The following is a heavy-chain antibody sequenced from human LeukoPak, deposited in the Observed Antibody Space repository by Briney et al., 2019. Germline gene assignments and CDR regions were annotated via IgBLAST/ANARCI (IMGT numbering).Heavy chain of an antibody. J-gene: IGHJ3*02. CDR1: GGSISSYY. V-gene: IGHV4-59*01. CDR2: IYYSGST. Sequence: SETLSLTCTVSGGSISSYYWSWIRQPPGKGLEWIGYIYYSGSTNYNPSLKSRVTISVDTSKNQLSLKLSSVTAADTAVYYCARARGGAFDIWGQGTMVTVSS. D-gene: IGHD2-15*01. CDR3: ARARGGAFDI.